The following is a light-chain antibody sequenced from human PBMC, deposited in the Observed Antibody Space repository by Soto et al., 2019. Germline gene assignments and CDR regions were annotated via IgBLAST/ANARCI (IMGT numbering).Light chain of an antibody. CDR2: DTS. CDR1: QGIGDT. Sequence: SPSSLSVSPADGATLSCRASQGIGDTLAWYQHKPGQTPRLLIYDTSTRATGVPTRFSGSRSGAEFTLTINSLQSEEFAVYYCQPYNKWPLTFGGGTKVDIK. J-gene: IGKJ4*01. CDR3: QPYNKWPLT. V-gene: IGKV3-15*01.